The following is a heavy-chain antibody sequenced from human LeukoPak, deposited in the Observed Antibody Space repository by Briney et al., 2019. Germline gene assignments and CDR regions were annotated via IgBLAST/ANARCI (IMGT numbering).Heavy chain of an antibody. J-gene: IGHJ4*02. CDR1: GGSITTYY. D-gene: IGHD6-13*01. CDR2: VYYSGST. Sequence: PSETLSLTCTVSGGSITTYYWNWIRQPPGKGLEWIGTVYYSGSTYYNPPLESRVTLFVDTSKNQFSLKLSSVTAADTAVYYCAASYSTSWPEIDYWGQGTLVTVSS. V-gene: IGHV4-59*04. CDR3: AASYSTSWPEIDY.